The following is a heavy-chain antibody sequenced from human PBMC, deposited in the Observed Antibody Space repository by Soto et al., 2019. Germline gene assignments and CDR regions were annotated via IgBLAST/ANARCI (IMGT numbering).Heavy chain of an antibody. V-gene: IGHV4-4*02. D-gene: IGHD3-10*01. Sequence: LRRTLSLTCAVSSGSISSSNWWSWVRQPPGKGLEWIGEIYHSGSTNYNPSLKSRVTISVDKSKNQFSLKLSSVTAADTAVYYGASTMVRGVYPYWGQGTLVTVSS. CDR3: ASTMVRGVYPY. CDR2: IYHSGST. CDR1: SGSISSSNW. J-gene: IGHJ4*02.